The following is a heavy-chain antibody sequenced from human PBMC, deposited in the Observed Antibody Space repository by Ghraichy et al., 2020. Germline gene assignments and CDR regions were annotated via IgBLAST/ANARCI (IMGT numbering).Heavy chain of an antibody. J-gene: IGHJ4*02. CDR3: AKEILGFCSGGSCYGLDS. CDR1: GFTFDDYA. Sequence: GGSLRLSCTTSGFTFDDYAMHWVRHAPGKGLEWVSSISWNSGTIGYADSVKGRFTISRDNAKKSLYLQMNSLRPEDTALYYCAKEILGFCSGGSCYGLDSWGQGTLVTVSS. D-gene: IGHD2-15*01. CDR2: ISWNSGTI. V-gene: IGHV3-9*01.